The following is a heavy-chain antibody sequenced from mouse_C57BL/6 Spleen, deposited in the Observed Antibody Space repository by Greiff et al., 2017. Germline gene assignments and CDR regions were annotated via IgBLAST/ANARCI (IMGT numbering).Heavy chain of an antibody. J-gene: IGHJ1*03. V-gene: IGHV14-1*01. Sequence: EVQLQQSGAELVRPGASVKLSCTASGFNIKDYYMHWVKQRPEQGLEWIGRIDPEDGDTEYAPKFQGKATMTADTSSNAAYLHLSSLTSEDTAVYYCASGSSYGWYFDVWGTGTTVTVSS. CDR1: GFNIKDYY. CDR3: ASGSSYGWYFDV. D-gene: IGHD1-1*01. CDR2: IDPEDGDT.